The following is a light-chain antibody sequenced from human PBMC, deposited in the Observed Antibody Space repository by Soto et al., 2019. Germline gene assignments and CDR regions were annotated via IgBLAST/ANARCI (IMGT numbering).Light chain of an antibody. CDR1: QSVSSN. Sequence: EILMTQSPSSLSVSAGERATISCRASQSVSSNLAWYLQKPGKAPRVLIYAASHMASGVPSRFSGSGSGTDFTLTINSLQPVDFATYYCQQNYKSPWTFGQGTKVELK. J-gene: IGKJ1*01. V-gene: IGKV1-39*01. CDR2: AAS. CDR3: QQNYKSPWT.